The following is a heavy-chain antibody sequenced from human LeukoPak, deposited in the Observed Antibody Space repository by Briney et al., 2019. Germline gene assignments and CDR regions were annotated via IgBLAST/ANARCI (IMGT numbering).Heavy chain of an antibody. CDR2: ISGSGGRT. V-gene: IGHV3-23*01. CDR1: GFTFSTYA. D-gene: IGHD6-19*01. J-gene: IGHJ4*02. Sequence: PGGSLRLSCAASGFTFSTYAMSWVRQAPGKGPEWVSGISGSGGRTHYADTVKGRFTISRDNSKNTLYLQMNSLRAEDTAVYYCAKEISTVAGTGVPDYWGQGTLVTVSS. CDR3: AKEISTVAGTGVPDY.